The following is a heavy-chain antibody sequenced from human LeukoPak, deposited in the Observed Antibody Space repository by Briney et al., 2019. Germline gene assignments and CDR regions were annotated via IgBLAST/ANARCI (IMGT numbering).Heavy chain of an antibody. CDR3: ARGSGYCSGGSCEGFYYYYYYMDV. CDR2: IYYSGST. J-gene: IGHJ6*03. Sequence: SETLSLTCTVSGGSISSSSYYWGWIRQPPGKGLEWIGSIYYSGSTNYNPSLKSRVTMSVDTSKNQFSLKLSSVTAADTAVYYCARGSGYCSGGSCEGFYYYYYYMDVWGKGTTVTVSS. V-gene: IGHV4-39*07. D-gene: IGHD2-15*01. CDR1: GGSISSSSYY.